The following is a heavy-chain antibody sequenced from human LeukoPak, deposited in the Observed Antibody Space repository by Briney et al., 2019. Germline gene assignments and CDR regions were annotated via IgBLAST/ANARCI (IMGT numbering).Heavy chain of an antibody. D-gene: IGHD2-2*01. CDR1: GFTFSSYA. J-gene: IGHJ5*02. Sequence: PGGSLRLSCAASGFTFSSYAMSWVRQAPGKGLEWVSAISGSGGSTYYADSVKGRFTISRDNSKNTLYLQMNSLRAEDTAVYYCAKVSCSSTSCYLWGGEYNNWFDPWGQGTLVTVSS. CDR3: AKVSCSSTSCYLWGGEYNNWFDP. CDR2: ISGSGGST. V-gene: IGHV3-23*01.